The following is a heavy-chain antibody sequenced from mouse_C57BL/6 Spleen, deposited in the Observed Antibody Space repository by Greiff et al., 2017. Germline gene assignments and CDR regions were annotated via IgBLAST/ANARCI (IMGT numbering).Heavy chain of an antibody. CDR1: GYTFTSYW. D-gene: IGHD1-1*01. CDR3: ARGYYGSSHWYFDV. CDR2: IDPSDSYT. V-gene: IGHV1-59*01. Sequence: QVQLQQSGAELVRPGTSVKLSCKASGYTFTSYWMHWVKQRPGQGLEWIGVIDPSDSYTNYNQKFKGKATLTVDTSSSTAYMQLSSLTSEDSAVYYCARGYYGSSHWYFDVWGTGTTVTVSS. J-gene: IGHJ1*03.